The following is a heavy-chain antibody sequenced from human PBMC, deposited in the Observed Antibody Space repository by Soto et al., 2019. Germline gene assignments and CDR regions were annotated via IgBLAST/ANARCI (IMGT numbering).Heavy chain of an antibody. D-gene: IGHD3-10*01. CDR3: AKEAARPGPCDY. V-gene: IGHV3-23*01. CDR1: GFTFSSYP. CDR2: ITGGGTNA. Sequence: PGGSLRLSCEASGFTFSSYPMSWVRQAPGKGLEWVSGITGGGTNAYYADSVKGRITISRDNSKNTLYLQLNSLRAEDTAVYYCAKEAARPGPCDYWGQGTLVTVSS. J-gene: IGHJ4*02.